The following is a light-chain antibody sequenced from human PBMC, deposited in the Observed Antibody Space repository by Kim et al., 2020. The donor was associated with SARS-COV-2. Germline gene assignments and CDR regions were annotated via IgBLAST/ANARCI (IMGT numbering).Light chain of an antibody. V-gene: IGLV2-14*03. Sequence: GQSITISCTGSSSDVGGYNYVSWYQQHPGKAPKLMISDVSERPSGVSNRFSGSKSDSTASLTISGLQFEDEADYYCSSYTSSNTYVFGTGTKVTVL. J-gene: IGLJ1*01. CDR2: DVS. CDR1: SSDVGGYNY. CDR3: SSYTSSNTYV.